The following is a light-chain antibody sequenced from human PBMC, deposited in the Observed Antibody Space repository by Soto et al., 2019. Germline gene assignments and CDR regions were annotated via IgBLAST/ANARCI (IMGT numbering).Light chain of an antibody. CDR1: SSDVGGYNY. J-gene: IGLJ3*02. Sequence: QSALTQPPSASGSPGQSVTISCTGTSSDVGGYNYVSWYQQHPGKAPKLMIYEVSKRPSGVPDRFSDSKSGNTASLTVSGLQAEDESDYYCSSYAGSNNLGVFGGGTKLTAL. CDR2: EVS. CDR3: SSYAGSNNLGV. V-gene: IGLV2-8*01.